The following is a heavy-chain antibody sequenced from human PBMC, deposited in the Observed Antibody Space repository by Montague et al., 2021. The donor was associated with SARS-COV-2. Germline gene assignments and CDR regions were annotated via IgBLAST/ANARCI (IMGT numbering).Heavy chain of an antibody. Sequence: SETLSLTCSVSGHSINTSHYYWVWLPQPQGQALVWIGNIIYNATNNSNPFLQSRVKMSADTSKDQFSLNLTSVTAADTATYYCANFTRVAATWGHGTLVTISS. CDR3: ANFTRVAAT. V-gene: IGHV4-39*01. CDR1: GHSINTSHYY. CDR2: IIYNATN. J-gene: IGHJ4*01. D-gene: IGHD2-15*01.